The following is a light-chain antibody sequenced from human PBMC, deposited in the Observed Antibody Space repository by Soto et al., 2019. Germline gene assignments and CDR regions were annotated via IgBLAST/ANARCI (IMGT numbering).Light chain of an antibody. V-gene: IGKV3-15*01. CDR2: GAS. CDR1: QSVSSN. J-gene: IGKJ1*01. Sequence: DIVMTQSPATLSVSPAERATLSCRASQSVSSNLAWYQQRPGQAPRLIIYGASTRSTGIPARFGGSGSGTEFTLTISGLQSDDCAVYDCEQYNKWPPGTVGQGTEVDIK. CDR3: EQYNKWPPGT.